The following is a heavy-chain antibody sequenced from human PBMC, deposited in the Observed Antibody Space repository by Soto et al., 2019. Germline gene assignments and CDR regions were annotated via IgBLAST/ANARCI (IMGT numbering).Heavy chain of an antibody. V-gene: IGHV3-64*01. D-gene: IGHD3-3*01. CDR2: ISSNGGST. CDR3: ARGSEGVAPPIPTEFDY. Sequence: EVQLVESGGGLVQPGGSLRLSCAASGFTFSSYAMHWVRQAPGKGLEYVSAISSNGGSTYYANSVKGRFTISRDNSKNTLYLQMGSLRAEDMAVYYCARGSEGVAPPIPTEFDYWGQGTLVTVSS. J-gene: IGHJ4*02. CDR1: GFTFSSYA.